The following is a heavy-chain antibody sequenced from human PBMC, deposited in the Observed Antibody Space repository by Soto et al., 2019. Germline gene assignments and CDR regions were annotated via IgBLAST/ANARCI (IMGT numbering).Heavy chain of an antibody. D-gene: IGHD1-1*01. Sequence: SETLSLTCTVSGGSISSYYWSWIRQPPGKGLEWIGYIYYSGSTNYNPSLKSRVTISVDTSKNQFSLKLSSVTAADTAVYYCARLYWNDYYFDYWGQGTLVTVSS. CDR1: GGSISSYY. V-gene: IGHV4-59*08. CDR2: IYYSGST. J-gene: IGHJ4*02. CDR3: ARLYWNDYYFDY.